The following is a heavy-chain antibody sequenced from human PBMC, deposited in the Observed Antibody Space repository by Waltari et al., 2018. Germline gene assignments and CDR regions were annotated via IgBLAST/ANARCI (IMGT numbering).Heavy chain of an antibody. J-gene: IGHJ5*02. CDR1: GYTLTDLS. CDR2: FDPEDGET. CDR3: ATHSLGFPLGWWFDP. V-gene: IGHV1-24*01. Sequence: QVQLVQSGAEVKKPGASVKVSCKVSGYTLTDLSMHWVRPAPGKGLEWMVGFDPEDGETIYAQKFQGRVTMTEDTSTDTAYMELSSLRSEDTAVYYCATHSLGFPLGWWFDPWGQGTLVTVSS. D-gene: IGHD7-27*01.